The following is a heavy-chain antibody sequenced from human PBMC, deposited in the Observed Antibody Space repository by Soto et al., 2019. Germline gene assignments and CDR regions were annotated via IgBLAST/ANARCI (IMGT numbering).Heavy chain of an antibody. CDR3: ERALKGEQQLVREGWFDP. CDR2: IYYSGST. Sequence: QVQLQESGPGLVKPSETLSLTCTVSGGSISSYYWSWIRQPPGKGLEWIGYIYYSGSTNYNPSLKSRVTISVDTSKNQFSLKLSSVTAADTAVYYCERALKGEQQLVREGWFDPWGQGTLVTVSS. CDR1: GGSISSYY. D-gene: IGHD6-13*01. J-gene: IGHJ5*02. V-gene: IGHV4-59*01.